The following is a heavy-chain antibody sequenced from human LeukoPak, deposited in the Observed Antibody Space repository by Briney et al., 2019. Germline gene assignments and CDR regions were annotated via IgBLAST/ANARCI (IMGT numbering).Heavy chain of an antibody. CDR1: GFTFSSYG. Sequence: GGSLRLSCAASGFTFSSYGMHWVRQAPGKGLEWVVVIWYDGSNKYYADSVKGRFTISRDNSKNTLYLQMNSLRAEDTAVYYCARETPLERYYFDYWGQGTLVTVSS. CDR3: ARETPLERYYFDY. CDR2: IWYDGSNK. V-gene: IGHV3-33*01. J-gene: IGHJ4*02. D-gene: IGHD5-24*01.